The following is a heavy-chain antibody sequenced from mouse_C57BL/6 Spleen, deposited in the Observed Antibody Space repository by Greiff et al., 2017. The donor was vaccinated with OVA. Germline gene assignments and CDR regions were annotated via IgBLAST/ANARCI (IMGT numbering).Heavy chain of an antibody. Sequence: EVQLQQSGPELVKPGASVKISCKASGYTFTDYYMNWVKQSHGKSLEWIGDINPNNGGTSYNQKFKGKATLTVDKSSSTAYMELRSLTSEDSAVYYCARGAMDYWGQGTSVTVSP. CDR3: ARGAMDY. CDR2: INPNNGGT. J-gene: IGHJ4*01. CDR1: GYTFTDYY. V-gene: IGHV1-26*01.